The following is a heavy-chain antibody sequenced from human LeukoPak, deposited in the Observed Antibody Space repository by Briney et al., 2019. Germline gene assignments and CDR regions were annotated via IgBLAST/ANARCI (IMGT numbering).Heavy chain of an antibody. CDR2: INHSGST. D-gene: IGHD3-3*01. CDR3: ARASITIFGVVLYYYYMDV. J-gene: IGHJ6*03. V-gene: IGHV4-38-2*01. Sequence: SETLSLTCAVSGYSISSGYYWGWIRQPPGKGLEWIGEINHSGSTNYNPSLKSRVTISVDTSKNQFSLKLSSVTAADTAVYYCARASITIFGVVLYYYYMDVWGKGTTVTVSS. CDR1: GYSISSGYY.